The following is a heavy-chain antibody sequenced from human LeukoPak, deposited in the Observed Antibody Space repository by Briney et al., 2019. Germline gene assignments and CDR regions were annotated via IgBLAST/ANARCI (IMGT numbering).Heavy chain of an antibody. Sequence: ASVKVSCKASGYTFTGYYMHWVRQAPGQGLEWMGWINPNSGGTNYAQKFQGRVTMTRDTSISTAYMELSRLRSDDTAVYYCARGIRYFDWLSGLPDYWGQGTLVAVSS. V-gene: IGHV1-2*02. J-gene: IGHJ4*02. CDR1: GYTFTGYY. D-gene: IGHD3-9*01. CDR2: INPNSGGT. CDR3: ARGIRYFDWLSGLPDY.